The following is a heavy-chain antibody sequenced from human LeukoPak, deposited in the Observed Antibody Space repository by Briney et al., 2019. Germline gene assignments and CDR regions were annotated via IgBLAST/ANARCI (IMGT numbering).Heavy chain of an antibody. CDR2: IYYSGST. CDR3: ARGAAGFWSDTLTRFAP. J-gene: IGHJ5*02. Sequence: SETLSLTCTVSGGSISSYYWSWIRQPPGKGLEWIGYIYYSGSTNYNPSLKSRVTISVDMSKNQFSLKLSSVTAADTAVYYCARGAAGFWSDTLTRFAPWGQGTLVTVSS. V-gene: IGHV4-59*01. D-gene: IGHD3-3*01. CDR1: GGSISSYY.